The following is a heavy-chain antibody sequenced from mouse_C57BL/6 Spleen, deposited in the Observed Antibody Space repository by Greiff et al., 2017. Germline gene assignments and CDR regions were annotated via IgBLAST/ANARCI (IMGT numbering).Heavy chain of an antibody. CDR3: ARRLTGAFDY. CDR1: GFTFSSYG. Sequence: DVKLVESGGDLVKPGGSLKLSCAASGFTFSSYGMSWVRQTPDKRLEWVATISSGGSYTYYPDSVKGRFTISRDNAKNTLYLQLSSLKSEDTAMYYCARRLTGAFDYWGQGTTLTVSS. D-gene: IGHD4-1*01. CDR2: ISSGGSYT. J-gene: IGHJ2*01. V-gene: IGHV5-6*02.